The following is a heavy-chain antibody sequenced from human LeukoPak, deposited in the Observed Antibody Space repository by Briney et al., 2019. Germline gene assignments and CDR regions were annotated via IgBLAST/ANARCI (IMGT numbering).Heavy chain of an antibody. J-gene: IGHJ4*02. D-gene: IGHD5-24*01. CDR1: GGSISSYY. CDR3: ARDLGDGYIDY. CDR2: IYYSGST. Sequence: SETLSLTCTVSGGSISSYYWSWIRQPPGKGLEWIGYIYYSGSTNYNPSLKSRVTISVDTSKNQFSQKLSSVTAADTAVYYCARDLGDGYIDYWGQGTLVTVSS. V-gene: IGHV4-59*01.